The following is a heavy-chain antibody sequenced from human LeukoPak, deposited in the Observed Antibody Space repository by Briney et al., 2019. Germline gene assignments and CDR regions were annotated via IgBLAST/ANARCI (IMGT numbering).Heavy chain of an antibody. CDR1: GFTFSNYV. CDR3: AKAVDFWSGYRSYYFDY. D-gene: IGHD3-3*01. Sequence: GGSLRLSCAASGFTFSNYVMGWVRQAPGEGLEWVSAISSSAGGTYYADSVKGRFTISRNNSKNTLYLQMNSLRAEDTAVYYCAKAVDFWSGYRSYYFDYWGQGTLVTVSS. J-gene: IGHJ4*02. CDR2: ISSSAGGT. V-gene: IGHV3-23*01.